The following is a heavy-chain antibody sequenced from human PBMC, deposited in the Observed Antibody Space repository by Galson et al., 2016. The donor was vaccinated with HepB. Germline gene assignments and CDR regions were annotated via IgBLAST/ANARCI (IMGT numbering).Heavy chain of an antibody. V-gene: IGHV3-74*01. J-gene: IGHJ4*02. CDR2: ITSDGRST. Sequence: SLRLSCAASGFSFNFYWLHWVRQAPGKGLVWVSRITSDGRSTNYADSVQGRFTISRDNAQTTVYLQMHSLTAEDTAVYYCVRANPYGDYLDYRGQGTLVTVSS. CDR1: GFSFNFYW. D-gene: IGHD4-17*01. CDR3: VRANPYGDYLDY.